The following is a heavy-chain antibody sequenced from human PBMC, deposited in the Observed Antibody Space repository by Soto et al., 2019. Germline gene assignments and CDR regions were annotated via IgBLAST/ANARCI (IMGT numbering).Heavy chain of an antibody. CDR2: ISGSGGST. V-gene: IGHV3-23*01. J-gene: IGHJ4*02. CDR1: GFTFSSCA. CDR3: AKDYYYDSSGQYDPFDY. Sequence: GGSLRLSCAASGFTFSSCAMSWVRQAPGKGLEWVSAISGSGGSTYYADSVKGRFTISRDNSKNTLYLQMNSLRAEDTAVYYCAKDYYYDSSGQYDPFDYWGQGTLVT. D-gene: IGHD3-22*01.